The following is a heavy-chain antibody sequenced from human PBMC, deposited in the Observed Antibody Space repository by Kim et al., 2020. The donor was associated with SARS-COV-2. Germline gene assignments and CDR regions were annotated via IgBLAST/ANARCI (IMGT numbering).Heavy chain of an antibody. CDR1: GFTFGDYA. D-gene: IGHD6-19*01. J-gene: IGHJ4*02. CDR3: TRGVVAVAGTAFDY. V-gene: IGHV3-49*03. Sequence: GGSLRLSCTASGFTFGDYAMSWFRQAPGKGLEWVGFIRSKAYGGTTEYAASVKGRFTISRDDSKSIAYLQMNSLKTEDTAVYYCTRGVVAVAGTAFDYWGQGTLVTVSS. CDR2: IRSKAYGGTT.